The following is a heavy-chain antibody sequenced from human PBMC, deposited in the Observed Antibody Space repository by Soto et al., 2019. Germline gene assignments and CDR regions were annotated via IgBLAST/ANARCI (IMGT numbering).Heavy chain of an antibody. J-gene: IGHJ4*02. V-gene: IGHV4-4*07. CDR1: GRSMISYY. CDR3: AREGKDRHFFFDS. Sequence: QLQESGPGLVKPSETLSLTCNVSGRSMISYYWSWIRQPAGKGLEWIGRVYTGGNTNYNPSLKSRVTMSVDTSKSQFSLKLASVTAADTAVYYCAREGKDRHFFFDSWGQGTLVTVSS. CDR2: VYTGGNT. D-gene: IGHD3-3*02.